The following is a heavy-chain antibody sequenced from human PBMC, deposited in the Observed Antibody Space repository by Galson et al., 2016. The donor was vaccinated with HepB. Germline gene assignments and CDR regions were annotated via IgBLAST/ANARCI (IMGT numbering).Heavy chain of an antibody. Sequence: SLRLSCAASGFPFSHFGMHWVRQAPGKGLEWLALIGYDGTNPYYADSVKGRFTISRDNTKNTLYLQMDSPTRDDTAVYYCAKWDSGTRRYFLDSWGQGTLVTVSS. CDR3: AKWDSGTRRYFLDS. J-gene: IGHJ4*02. V-gene: IGHV3-30*19. D-gene: IGHD1-26*01. CDR2: IGYDGTNP. CDR1: GFPFSHFG.